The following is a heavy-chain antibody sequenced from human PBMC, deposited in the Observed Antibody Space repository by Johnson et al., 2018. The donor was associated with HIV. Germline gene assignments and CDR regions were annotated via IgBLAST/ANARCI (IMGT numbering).Heavy chain of an antibody. V-gene: IGHV3-66*03. CDR2: IYSGDNT. Sequence: VTLVESGGGLIQPGGSLRLSCAVSGLSVIKNYMSWVRQAPGKGLEWVSLIYSGDNTKYADSVKGRFIISRDNSKNTLFLQMNSLRPKDTAVYFCARVSLAYSYGYDAFDIWGRGTMVTVSS. CDR1: GLSVIKNY. D-gene: IGHD5-18*01. CDR3: ARVSLAYSYGYDAFDI. J-gene: IGHJ3*02.